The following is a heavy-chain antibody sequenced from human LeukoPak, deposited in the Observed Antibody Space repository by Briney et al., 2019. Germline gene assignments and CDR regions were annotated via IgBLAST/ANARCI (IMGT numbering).Heavy chain of an antibody. CDR2: ISSSSSTI. Sequence: GGSLRLSCAASGFIFSSYSMNWVRQAPRKGLERVSYISSSSSTIYYAGSVKGRFTISRDNAKNSLFLQMNSLRAEDTAVYYCARSRGSSGSYPFDYWGQGTLVTVSS. V-gene: IGHV3-48*01. CDR1: GFIFSSYS. D-gene: IGHD1-26*01. J-gene: IGHJ4*02. CDR3: ARSRGSSGSYPFDY.